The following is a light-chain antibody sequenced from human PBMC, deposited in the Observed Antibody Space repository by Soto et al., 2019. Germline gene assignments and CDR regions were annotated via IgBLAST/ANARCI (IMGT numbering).Light chain of an antibody. V-gene: IGKV3-20*01. CDR1: QSVSSSY. CDR3: QQYCSSLFT. Sequence: EIVLTQSPGTLSLSPGERATLSCRASQSVSSSYLAWYQQKPGQAPRLLIYGASSRATGIPDRFSGSGSGTDFTLTISRLEPEDFAGYYCQQYCSSLFTFGPGTKVDIK. CDR2: GAS. J-gene: IGKJ3*01.